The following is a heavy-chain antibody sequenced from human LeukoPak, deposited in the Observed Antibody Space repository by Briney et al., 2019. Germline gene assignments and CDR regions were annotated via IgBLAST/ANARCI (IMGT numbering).Heavy chain of an antibody. Sequence: SETLSLTCTVYGGSFSGYYWSWIRQPPGKGLEWIGEINHSGGTNYNPSLKSRVTISVDTSKNQFSLKLSSVTAADTAVYYCARASYDSSGYYFDYWGQGTLVTVSS. CDR3: ARASYDSSGYYFDY. CDR2: INHSGGT. D-gene: IGHD3-22*01. CDR1: GGSFSGYY. V-gene: IGHV4-34*01. J-gene: IGHJ4*02.